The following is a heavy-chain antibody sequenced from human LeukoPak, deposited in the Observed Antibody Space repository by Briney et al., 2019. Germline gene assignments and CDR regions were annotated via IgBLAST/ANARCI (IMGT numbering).Heavy chain of an antibody. J-gene: IGHJ4*02. CDR1: GFSVSSDII. V-gene: IGHV4-38-2*01. CDR3: AGTARYTCYLPSSGGVWEYNFDF. D-gene: IGHD3-16*01. CDR2: SNNSGNT. Sequence: SGTLCLSCAVSGFSVSSDIIRAGSRPPRGKERGGFSISNNSGNTYSTPSVKGRFTISVDTSKNSFSLRLTFVTAEDTAVYYCAGTARYTCYLPSSGGVWEYNFDFWGQGTLVTVSS.